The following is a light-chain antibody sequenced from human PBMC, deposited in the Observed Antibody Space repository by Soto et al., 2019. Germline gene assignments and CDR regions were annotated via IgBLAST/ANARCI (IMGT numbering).Light chain of an antibody. V-gene: IGLV1-44*01. CDR3: AAWDDSLNGVI. Sequence: QSVLTRPPSASGTPGQRVTISCSGSSSNIGSNTVNWYQQLPGTAPKLLIYTNTQRPSGVPDRFSGSKSGTSASLAISGLQSEDEADYYCAAWDDSLNGVIFGGGTKVTVL. CDR2: TNT. CDR1: SSNIGSNT. J-gene: IGLJ2*01.